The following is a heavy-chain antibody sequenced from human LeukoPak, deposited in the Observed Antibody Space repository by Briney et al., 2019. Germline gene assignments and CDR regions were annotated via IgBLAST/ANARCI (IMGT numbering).Heavy chain of an antibody. V-gene: IGHV1-24*01. Sequence: ASVKVSCKFSGYTLTELSMHWVRQAPRKGLEWMGGFDPEDGETIYAQKFQRRVTMTEATSTDTAYMELSSLRSEDTAVYYCATPSPKGKGSRYPRWGRGTLVTVSS. CDR2: FDPEDGET. CDR1: GYTLTELS. D-gene: IGHD3-22*01. CDR3: ATPSPKGKGSRYPR. J-gene: IGHJ4*02.